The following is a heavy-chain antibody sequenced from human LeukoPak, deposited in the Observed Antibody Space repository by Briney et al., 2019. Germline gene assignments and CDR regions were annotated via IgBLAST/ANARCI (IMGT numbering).Heavy chain of an antibody. J-gene: IGHJ4*02. Sequence: ASVKVSCKASGYTFTGYYMHWVRQAPGQGLEWMGRINPNSGGTNYAQKFQGRVTMTRDTSISTAYMGLSRLRSDDTAVYYCARESGSAYYDRTTVVRYWGQGTLVTVSS. CDR2: INPNSGGT. D-gene: IGHD3-22*01. V-gene: IGHV1-2*06. CDR1: GYTFTGYY. CDR3: ARESGSAYYDRTTVVRY.